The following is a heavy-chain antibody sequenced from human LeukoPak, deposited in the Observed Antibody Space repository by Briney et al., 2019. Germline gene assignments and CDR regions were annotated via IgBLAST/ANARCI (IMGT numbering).Heavy chain of an antibody. CDR2: ISTSGSLI. J-gene: IGHJ4*02. CDR3: ARVIWATEY. D-gene: IGHD3-16*01. Sequence: GGSLRLSCAASGFTFSDYYMSWVRQAPGKGLEWVSYISTSGSLIYYADSVKGRFTMSRDNAKNSLYLQMNSLRAEDTAVYYCARVIWATEYWGQGTRVTVSS. V-gene: IGHV3-11*01. CDR1: GFTFSDYY.